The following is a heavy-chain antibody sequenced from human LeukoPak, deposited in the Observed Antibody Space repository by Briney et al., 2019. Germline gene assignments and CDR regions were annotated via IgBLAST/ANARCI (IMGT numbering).Heavy chain of an antibody. V-gene: IGHV3-30*03. CDR1: GFTFSNYG. Sequence: GGSLRLSCAASGFTFSNYGMHWVRQAPGKGLEWVAVISYDGINKYYAGSVKGRFTISRDNAKNSLYLQMNSLRAEDTAVYYCARTISARSCSGGSCPWYFDSWGQGTLVTVSS. D-gene: IGHD2-15*01. J-gene: IGHJ4*02. CDR3: ARTISARSCSGGSCPWYFDS. CDR2: ISYDGINK.